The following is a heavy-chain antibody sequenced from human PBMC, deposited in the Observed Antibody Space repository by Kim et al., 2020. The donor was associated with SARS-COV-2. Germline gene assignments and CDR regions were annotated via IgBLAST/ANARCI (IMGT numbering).Heavy chain of an antibody. CDR3: ARGLYSSSWWGYFDY. CDR1: GFTFSSYA. D-gene: IGHD6-13*01. V-gene: IGHV3-30*04. CDR2: ISYDGSNK. Sequence: GGSLRLSCAASGFTFSSYAMHWVRQAPGKGLEWVAVISYDGSNKYYAESVKGRFTISRDNSKNTLYLQMNSLRAEDTAVYYCARGLYSSSWWGYFDYWGQGTLVTVSS. J-gene: IGHJ4*02.